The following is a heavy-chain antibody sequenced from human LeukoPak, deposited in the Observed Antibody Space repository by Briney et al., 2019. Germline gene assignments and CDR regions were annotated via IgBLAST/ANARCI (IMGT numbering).Heavy chain of an antibody. J-gene: IGHJ4*02. CDR3: ASSAGTAPTTFDY. Sequence: PSETLSLTCTVSGGSISSHYWSWIRQPPGKGLEGIGYIYYSGGTNYNPSLKSRVTISVDTSKNQFSLKLSSVTAAHTAVYYCASSAGTAPTTFDYWGQGTLVTVSS. CDR2: IYYSGGT. D-gene: IGHD1-1*01. V-gene: IGHV4-59*11. CDR1: GGSISSHY.